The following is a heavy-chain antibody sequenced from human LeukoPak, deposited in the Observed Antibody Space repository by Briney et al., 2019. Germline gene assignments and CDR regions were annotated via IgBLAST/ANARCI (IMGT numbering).Heavy chain of an antibody. V-gene: IGHV1-18*01. D-gene: IGHD3-22*01. CDR3: ARDQNPPRSYYYDSSGYYTDY. CDR1: GYTFTSYG. CDR2: ISAYNGNT. J-gene: IGHJ4*02. Sequence: GASVKVSCKASGYTFTSYGISWVRQAPGQGLEWMGWISAYNGNTNYAQKLQGRVTMTTDTSTSTAYMELRSLRSDDTAVYYCARDQNPPRSYYYDSSGYYTDYWGQGTLVTVSS.